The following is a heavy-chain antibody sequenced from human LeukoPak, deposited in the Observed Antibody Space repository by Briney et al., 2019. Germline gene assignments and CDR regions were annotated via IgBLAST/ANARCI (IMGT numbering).Heavy chain of an antibody. CDR3: LAAAGVDY. D-gene: IGHD6-13*01. Sequence: PGGSLRLSCAASGFTFSSFAMSWVRQAPGEGLEWVSAISGTGGSTFYADSVKGRFTISRDNSKNTLYLQMNSLRAEDTAVYYCLAAAGVDYWGQGTLVTVSS. CDR2: ISGTGGST. V-gene: IGHV3-23*01. J-gene: IGHJ4*02. CDR1: GFTFSSFA.